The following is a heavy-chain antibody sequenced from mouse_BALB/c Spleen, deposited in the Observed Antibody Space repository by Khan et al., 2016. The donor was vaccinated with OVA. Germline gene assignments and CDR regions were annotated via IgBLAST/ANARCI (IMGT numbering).Heavy chain of an antibody. V-gene: IGHV5-17*02. CDR1: GFTFSSFG. J-gene: IGHJ1*01. CDR2: ISSGSSTI. D-gene: IGHD1-1*01. Sequence: EVELVASGGGLVQPGGSRKLSCAASGFTFSSFGMHWVRQAPEKGLEWVAYISSGSSTIYYADTVKGRFTISRDNPKNTLFLQMTSLRSEDTAMYYCATYGWWDWGAGTTVTVSS. CDR3: ATYGWWD.